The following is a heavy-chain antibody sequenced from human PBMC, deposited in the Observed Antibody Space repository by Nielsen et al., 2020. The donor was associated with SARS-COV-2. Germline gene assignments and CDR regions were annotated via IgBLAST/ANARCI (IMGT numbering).Heavy chain of an antibody. V-gene: IGHV1-3*01. J-gene: IGHJ4*02. CDR1: GYTFTSYA. D-gene: IGHD6-19*01. CDR2: INAGNGNT. Sequence: ASVKVSCKASGYTFTSYAMHWVRQAPGQRLEWMGWINAGNGNTKYSQKFQGRVTITRDTSASTAYMELNSLRSEDTAVYYCARVLGSGWIDYWGQGTLVTVSS. CDR3: ARVLGSGWIDY.